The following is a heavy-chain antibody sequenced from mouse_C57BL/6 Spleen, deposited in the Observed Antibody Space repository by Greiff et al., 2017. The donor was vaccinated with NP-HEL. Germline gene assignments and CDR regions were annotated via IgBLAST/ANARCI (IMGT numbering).Heavy chain of an antibody. CDR2: INPGSGGT. D-gene: IGHD1-1*01. CDR1: GYAFTNYL. V-gene: IGHV1-54*01. J-gene: IGHJ3*01. CDR3: ARECGLLRYRFAY. Sequence: QVQLQQSGAELVRPGTSVKVSCKASGYAFTNYLIEWAKQRPGQGLEWIGVINPGSGGTNYNEKFKGKATLTADKSSSTAYMQLSSLTSEDSAVYFCARECGLLRYRFAYWGQGTLVTVSA.